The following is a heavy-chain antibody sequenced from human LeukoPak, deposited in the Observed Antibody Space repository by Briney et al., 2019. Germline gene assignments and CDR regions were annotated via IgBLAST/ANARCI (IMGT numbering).Heavy chain of an antibody. J-gene: IGHJ6*02. CDR3: ARGPASKYYYAPRDYHYGMDV. CDR2: INHSGST. D-gene: IGHD3-10*01. Sequence: SETLSLTCAVYGGSFSGYYWSWIRQPPGKGLEWIGEINHSGSTNYNPSLKSRVTISVDTSKNQFSLKLSSVTAADTAVYYCARGPASKYYYAPRDYHYGMDVWGQGTTVTVSS. CDR1: GGSFSGYY. V-gene: IGHV4-34*01.